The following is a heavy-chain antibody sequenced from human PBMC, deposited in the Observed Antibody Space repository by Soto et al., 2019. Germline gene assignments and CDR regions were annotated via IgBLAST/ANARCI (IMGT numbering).Heavy chain of an antibody. V-gene: IGHV1-69*13. CDR3: AREPEAVAGTYYYGMDV. CDR2: IIPIFGTA. D-gene: IGHD6-19*01. J-gene: IGHJ6*02. CDR1: GGTFSTDA. Sequence: SVKVSCKASGGTFSTDAISWVRQAPGQGLEWMGGIIPIFGTANYAQKFQGRVTITADESTSTAYMELSSLRSEDTAVYYCAREPEAVAGTYYYGMDVWGQGTTVTVSS.